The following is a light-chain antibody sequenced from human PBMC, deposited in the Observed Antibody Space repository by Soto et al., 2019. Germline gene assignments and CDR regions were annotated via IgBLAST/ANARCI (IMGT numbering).Light chain of an antibody. CDR1: QGVTTW. J-gene: IGKJ1*01. Sequence: DIQMTQSPSSVSASVGDRVTITCRASQGVTTWLAWYQQKPRKAPKLLISAASTLQSGVPSRFSGSGSGTDFNLTISSLQPEDYATYYCQQASSFPWTFGPGTKVEIK. CDR2: AAS. V-gene: IGKV1-12*01. CDR3: QQASSFPWT.